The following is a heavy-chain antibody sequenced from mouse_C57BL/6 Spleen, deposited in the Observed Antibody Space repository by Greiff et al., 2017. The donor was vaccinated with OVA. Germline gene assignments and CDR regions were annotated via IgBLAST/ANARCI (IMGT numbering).Heavy chain of an antibody. CDR3: ARASYYGSQYYFDY. D-gene: IGHD1-1*01. CDR1: GFNIKDYY. V-gene: IGHV14-2*01. CDR2: IDPEDGET. J-gene: IGHJ2*01. Sequence: VQLQQSGAELVKPGASVKLSCTASGFNIKDYYMHWVKQRTEQGLEWIGRIDPEDGETKYAPKFQGKATITADTSSNTAYLQLSSLTSEDTAVYYCARASYYGSQYYFDYWGQGTTLTVSS.